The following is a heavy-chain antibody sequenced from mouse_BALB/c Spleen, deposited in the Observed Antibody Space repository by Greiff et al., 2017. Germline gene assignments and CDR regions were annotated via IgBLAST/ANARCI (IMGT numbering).Heavy chain of an antibody. CDR3: AREGGYDVFYAMDY. CDR1: GFNIKDTY. J-gene: IGHJ4*01. D-gene: IGHD2-2*01. V-gene: IGHV14-3*02. Sequence: VQLQQSGAELVKPGASVKLSCTASGFNIKDTYMHWVKQRPEQGLEWIGRIDPANGNTKYDPKFQGKATITADTSSNTAYLQLSSLTSEDTAVYYCAREGGYDVFYAMDYWGQGTSVTVSS. CDR2: IDPANGNT.